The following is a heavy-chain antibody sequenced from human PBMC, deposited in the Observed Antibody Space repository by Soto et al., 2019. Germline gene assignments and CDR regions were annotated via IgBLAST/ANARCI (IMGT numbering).Heavy chain of an antibody. J-gene: IGHJ5*02. V-gene: IGHV3-23*01. CDR3: AKVSGFTAYNCFDP. D-gene: IGHD3-10*01. Sequence: GGSLRLSCAASGFTFSNYAMSWVRQAPGKGLEWVSTISGSGTSTYYADSVKGRFTISRDNSKNTLYLQMNSLRAEDTAVYYCAKVSGFTAYNCFDPWGQGTLVTVSS. CDR1: GFTFSNYA. CDR2: ISGSGTST.